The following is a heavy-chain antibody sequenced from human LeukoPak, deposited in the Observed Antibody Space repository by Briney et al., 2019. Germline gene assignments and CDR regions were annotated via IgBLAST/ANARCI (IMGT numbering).Heavy chain of an antibody. V-gene: IGHV3-7*04. CDR1: GFTLSDYY. CDR2: VKQDGSEK. Sequence: GGSLRLSCAASGFTLSDYYMSWIRQAPGKGLEWVANVKQDGSEKYYVDSVKGRFTISRDNAKNSLYLQMNSLRAGDTALYYCARDQGTYGFQYWGQGTLVTVSS. D-gene: IGHD3-10*01. CDR3: ARDQGTYGFQY. J-gene: IGHJ1*01.